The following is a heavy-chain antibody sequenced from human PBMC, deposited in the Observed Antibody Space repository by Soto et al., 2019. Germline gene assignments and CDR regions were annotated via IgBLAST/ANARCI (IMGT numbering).Heavy chain of an antibody. CDR1: GYSFTSYW. V-gene: IGHV5-51*01. D-gene: IGHD6-13*01. CDR2: IYPGDSDT. J-gene: IGHJ5*02. CDR3: ARSLTKAAVGPGWFDP. Sequence: GESLKISCKGSGYSFTSYWIGWVRQMPGKGLEWMGIIYPGDSDTRYSPSFQGQVTISADKSISTAYLQWSSLKASDTAIYYCARSLTKAAVGPGWFDPWGQGTLVTVS.